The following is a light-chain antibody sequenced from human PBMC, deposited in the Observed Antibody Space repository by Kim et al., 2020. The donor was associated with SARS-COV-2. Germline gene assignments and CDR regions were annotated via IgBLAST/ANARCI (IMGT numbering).Light chain of an antibody. Sequence: GQSTTISCTGTSSDVGDYNSVSWYPQHPGKAPKLMIYDVTKRPSGVPDRFSGSKSGNTASLTVSGLQAEDEADYYCSSYAGSTTQVFGAGTKVTVL. CDR1: SSDVGDYNS. CDR3: SSYAGSTTQV. CDR2: DVT. V-gene: IGLV2-8*01. J-gene: IGLJ1*01.